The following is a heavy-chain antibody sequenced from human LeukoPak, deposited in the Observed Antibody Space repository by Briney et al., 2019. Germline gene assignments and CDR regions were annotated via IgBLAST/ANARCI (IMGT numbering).Heavy chain of an antibody. CDR2: IYYSGST. CDR1: GGSISSYY. V-gene: IGHV4-59*01. Sequence: MSSETLSLTCTVSGGSISSYYWSWIRQPPGKGLEWIGYIYYSGSTNYNPSLKSRVTISVDTSKNQFSLKLSSVTAADTAVYYCVRAGGDYWGQGTLVTVSS. CDR3: VRAGGDY. J-gene: IGHJ4*02.